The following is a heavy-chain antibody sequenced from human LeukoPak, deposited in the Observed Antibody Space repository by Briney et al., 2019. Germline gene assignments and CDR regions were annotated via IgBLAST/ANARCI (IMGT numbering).Heavy chain of an antibody. V-gene: IGHV1-69*04. CDR3: ARDAELGPFDY. CDR1: GGTFSSYA. CDR2: IIPILGIA. D-gene: IGHD1-7*01. J-gene: IGHJ4*02. Sequence: ASVKVSCKASGGTFSSYAISWVRQAPGQGLEWMGRIIPILGIANYAQKFQGRVTITADKSTSTAYMELSSLRSEDTAVYYCARDAELGPFDYWGQGTLVTVSP.